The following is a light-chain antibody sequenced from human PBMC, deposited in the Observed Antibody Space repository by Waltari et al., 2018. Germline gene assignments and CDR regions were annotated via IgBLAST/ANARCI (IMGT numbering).Light chain of an antibody. V-gene: IGLV2-14*03. J-gene: IGLJ2*01. Sequence: QSALTQPASVSGSPGQSITISCPGTRSAVGGYNYVPWYQQHPGKAPKLMIYDVSNRPSGVSNRFSGSKSGNTASLTISGLQAEDEADYYCSSYTSSSGTDVVFGGGTKLTVL. CDR2: DVS. CDR3: SSYTSSSGTDVV. CDR1: RSAVGGYNY.